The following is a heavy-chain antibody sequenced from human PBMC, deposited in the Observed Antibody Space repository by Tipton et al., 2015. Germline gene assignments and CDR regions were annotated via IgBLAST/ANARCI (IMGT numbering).Heavy chain of an antibody. D-gene: IGHD3-9*01. J-gene: IGHJ4*02. CDR1: GGSISSSGYY. CDR3: ACQDYDSLTRDYQTVDY. V-gene: IGHV4-39*07. CDR2: ISHSGNT. Sequence: TLSLTCTVSGGSISSSGYYWGWIRQPPGKGLEWIGSISHSGNTYYNPSLKSRVTMSRDTSKNQFSLKLTSVTAADTAVYYCACQDYDSLTRDYQTVDYWGQGTLVTVSS.